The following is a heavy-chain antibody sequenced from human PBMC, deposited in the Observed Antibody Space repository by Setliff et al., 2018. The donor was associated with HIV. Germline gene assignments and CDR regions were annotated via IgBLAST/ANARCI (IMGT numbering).Heavy chain of an antibody. CDR2: MSGDADSQ. CDR3: ASHLWSGYYYDY. CDR1: GFIFSTFP. V-gene: IGHV3-30*07. D-gene: IGHD3-3*01. J-gene: IGHJ4*02. Sequence: GGSLRLSCAASGFIFSTFPMHWVRQAPGKGLEWVAVMSGDADSQYYADSVRGRFTISRDNSKNTLYLQMNSLRAEDTAVYYCASHLWSGYYYDYWGQGTLVTVSS.